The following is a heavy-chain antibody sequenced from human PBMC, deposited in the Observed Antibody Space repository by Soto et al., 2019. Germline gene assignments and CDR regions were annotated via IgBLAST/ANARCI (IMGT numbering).Heavy chain of an antibody. Sequence: SETLSLTCTVSGGSISSYYWSWTRQPPGKGLEWIGYIYYSGSTNYNPSLKSRVTISVDTSKNQFSLKLSSVTAADTAVYYCARMGVTTVYFDYWGQGTLVTVS. V-gene: IGHV4-59*01. J-gene: IGHJ4*02. D-gene: IGHD4-17*01. CDR2: IYYSGST. CDR3: ARMGVTTVYFDY. CDR1: GGSISSYY.